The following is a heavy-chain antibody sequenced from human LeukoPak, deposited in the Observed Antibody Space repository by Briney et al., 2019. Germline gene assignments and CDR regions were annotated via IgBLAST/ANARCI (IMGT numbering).Heavy chain of an antibody. CDR2: IYPGYSDA. V-gene: IGHV5-51*01. CDR3: ARRIGANYYGSGKRYFDY. CDR1: GYKLTNNW. Sequence: GESLKISCKISGYKLTNNWIGWVRQVPGKGLEWMGLIYPGYSDAKYSPSFQGQVTLSVDASISTAYMELSRLRSDDTAVYYCARRIGANYYGSGKRYFDYWGQGTLVTVSS. J-gene: IGHJ4*02. D-gene: IGHD3-10*01.